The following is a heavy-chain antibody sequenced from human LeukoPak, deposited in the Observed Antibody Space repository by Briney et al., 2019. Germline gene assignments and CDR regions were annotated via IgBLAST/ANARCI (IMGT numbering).Heavy chain of an antibody. D-gene: IGHD3-10*01. V-gene: IGHV3-30*18. Sequence: GGSLRLSCAASGFTFSSYGMHWVRQAPGKGLEWVAVISYDGSNKYYADSVKGRFTISRDNSKNTLYLQMDSLRAEDTAVYYCAKEYDSGGYGANFDYWGQGTLVTVSS. CDR1: GFTFSSYG. J-gene: IGHJ4*02. CDR3: AKEYDSGGYGANFDY. CDR2: ISYDGSNK.